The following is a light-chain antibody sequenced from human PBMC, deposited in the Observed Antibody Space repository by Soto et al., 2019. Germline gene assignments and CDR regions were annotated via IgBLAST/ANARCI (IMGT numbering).Light chain of an antibody. CDR3: QQYDSLPYT. J-gene: IGKJ2*01. V-gene: IGKV1-33*01. CDR1: QDINDY. Sequence: EIQMTQSPSSLSASLGDRVTITCQASQDINDYSNWYQQKPGKAPRLLIYGASFLEVEVPSRFSGSGSGTHFTLTISSLQPEDVATYYCQQYDSLPYTFGQGTRLEIK. CDR2: GAS.